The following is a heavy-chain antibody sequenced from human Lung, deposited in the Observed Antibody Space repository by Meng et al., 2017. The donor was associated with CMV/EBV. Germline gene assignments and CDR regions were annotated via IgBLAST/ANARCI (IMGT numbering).Heavy chain of an antibody. V-gene: IGHV1-69*05. CDR1: GGTFSSYA. D-gene: IGHD3-22*01. Sequence: SSVXVSRKASGGTFSSYAISWVRQAPGQGLEWMGGIIPIFGTANYAQKFQGRVTITTDESTSTAYMELSSLRSEDTAVYYCARDPHTLYDSSGYYYYYGMDVWXQGTXVTVAS. CDR2: IIPIFGTA. CDR3: ARDPHTLYDSSGYYYYYGMDV. J-gene: IGHJ6*02.